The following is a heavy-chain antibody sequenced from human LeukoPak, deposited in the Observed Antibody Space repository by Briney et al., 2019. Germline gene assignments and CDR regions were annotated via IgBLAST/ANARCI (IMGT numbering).Heavy chain of an antibody. D-gene: IGHD3-10*01. V-gene: IGHV3-66*01. J-gene: IGHJ6*01. CDR2: IYSGGST. CDR1: GFTVSSNY. CDR3: ARDLWVRGVIVDYYYYGMDV. Sequence: GGSLRLSCAASGFTVSSNYMSWVRQAPGKGLEWVSVIYSGGSTYYADSMKGRFTISRDNSKNTVFLQMNSLRAEDTAVYYCARDLWVRGVIVDYYYYGMDVWGRGTTVTVSS.